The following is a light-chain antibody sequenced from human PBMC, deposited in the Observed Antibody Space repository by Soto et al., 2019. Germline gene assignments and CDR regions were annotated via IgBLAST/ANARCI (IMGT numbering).Light chain of an antibody. J-gene: IGKJ3*01. CDR2: LGS. Sequence: DIVMTQSPVSLPFTPGWPSSSSCRSSESLLHSNGYNYLDWYLQKPGQSPQLLIYLGSNRASGVPDRFSGSGSGTDFTLKISRVEAEDVGVYYCMQALQTGGFTFGPGTKVDIK. V-gene: IGKV2-28*01. CDR1: ESLLHSNGYNY. CDR3: MQALQTGGFT.